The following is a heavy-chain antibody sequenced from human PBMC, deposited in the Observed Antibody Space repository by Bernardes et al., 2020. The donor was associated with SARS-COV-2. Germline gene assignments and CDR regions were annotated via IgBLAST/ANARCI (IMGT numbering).Heavy chain of an antibody. CDR3: ARDPYATVVTGAGYGMDV. V-gene: IGHV3-33*08. CDR2: IWYDGSNK. D-gene: IGHD4-17*01. CDR1: GFIFSSYG. J-gene: IGHJ6*02. Sequence: GGSLRLSCAAFGFIFSSYGMHWVRQAPGKGLEWVAVIWYDGSNKYYADSVKGRFTISRDNSKNTLYLQMNSLRAEDTAVYYCARDPYATVVTGAGYGMDVWGQGTTVTVSS.